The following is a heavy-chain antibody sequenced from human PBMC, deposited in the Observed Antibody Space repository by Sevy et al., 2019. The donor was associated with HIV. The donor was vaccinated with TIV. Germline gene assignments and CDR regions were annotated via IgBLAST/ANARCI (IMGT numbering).Heavy chain of an antibody. CDR2: ISNSGTAM. CDR3: ARDLPPSATTVPHFDC. Sequence: GGSLRLSCAGSGFTFSSYEMNWVRQAPGKGLEWVSYISNSGTAMYYSDSVRGRFTISRDNARRSLYLQMNSLRAEDTAVYYCARDLPPSATTVPHFDCWGQGALVTVSS. J-gene: IGHJ4*02. CDR1: GFTFSSYE. D-gene: IGHD4-4*01. V-gene: IGHV3-48*03.